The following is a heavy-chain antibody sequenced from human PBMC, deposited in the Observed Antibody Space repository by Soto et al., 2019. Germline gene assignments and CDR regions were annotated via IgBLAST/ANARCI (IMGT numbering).Heavy chain of an antibody. CDR1: GFTFNKCA. J-gene: IGHJ4*02. CDR2: LSASGATT. Sequence: GGSLRLSXAASGFTFNKCAMSWVRQAPGKGLEWVSALSASGATTFYADSVRGRFTISRDNSKNTLYLQMNSLRVEDTAVYYCAKDGGGEGYNPTRFDSWGQGTLVTVSS. CDR3: AKDGGGEGYNPTRFDS. V-gene: IGHV3-23*01. D-gene: IGHD5-12*01.